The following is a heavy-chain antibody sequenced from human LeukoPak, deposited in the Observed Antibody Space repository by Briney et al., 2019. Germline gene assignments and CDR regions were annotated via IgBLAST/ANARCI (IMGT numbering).Heavy chain of an antibody. CDR1: GDSISSYN. D-gene: IGHD3-22*01. Sequence: SGTLCLTCADSGDSISSYNWSWIRQPPGKVLERISCVYTSGSPDYRPYIKGRVTLSVDMSKNQFPLKLSSVTAADTAVYYCAASSGYYPGPPWYFDLWGRGTRVTVSS. CDR2: VYTSGSP. V-gene: IGHV4-4*09. CDR3: AASSGYYPGPPWYFDL. J-gene: IGHJ2*01.